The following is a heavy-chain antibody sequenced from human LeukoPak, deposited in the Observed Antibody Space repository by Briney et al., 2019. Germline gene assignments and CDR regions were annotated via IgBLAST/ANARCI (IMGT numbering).Heavy chain of an antibody. D-gene: IGHD2-2*01. J-gene: IGHJ3*02. CDR1: GFTFSSYA. Sequence: PGASLRLSCAASGFTFSSYAMSWVRQAPGKGLEWVSAISGSGGSTYYADSVKGRFTISRDNAKNSLYLQMNSLRAEDTAVYYCARGGYCSSTICYPRNAFDMWGQGTVVTVSA. CDR2: ISGSGGST. V-gene: IGHV3-23*01. CDR3: ARGGYCSSTICYPRNAFDM.